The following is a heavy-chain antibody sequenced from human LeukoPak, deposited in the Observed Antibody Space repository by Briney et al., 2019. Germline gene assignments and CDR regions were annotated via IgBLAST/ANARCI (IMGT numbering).Heavy chain of an antibody. CDR1: GFTFSSYG. CDR2: ITDSGDTT. Sequence: GSLRLSCAASGFTFSSYGMSWVRQAPGKGLEWVSTITDSGDTTYSADSVKGRFTISRDNSKNTLYLQMNSLRAEDTAVYYCAKDGALSTSWYFYCDYWGQGTLVTVFS. D-gene: IGHD2-2*01. V-gene: IGHV3-23*01. J-gene: IGHJ4*02. CDR3: AKDGALSTSWYFYCDY.